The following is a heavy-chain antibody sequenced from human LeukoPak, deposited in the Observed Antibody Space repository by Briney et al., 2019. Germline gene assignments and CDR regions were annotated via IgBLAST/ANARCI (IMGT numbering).Heavy chain of an antibody. J-gene: IGHJ4*02. Sequence: PSETLSLTCTVSGGSLSSYNWSWIRQPPGKGLERIWYIYYSGSTSYNPTPKSRVTISVDTSKNQFSLKLSSVTAVDTAVYYCARDLRGSSCYDYWGQGTLVTVSS. CDR2: IYYSGST. D-gene: IGHD2-2*01. V-gene: IGHV4-59*01. CDR3: ARDLRGSSCYDY. CDR1: GGSLSSYN.